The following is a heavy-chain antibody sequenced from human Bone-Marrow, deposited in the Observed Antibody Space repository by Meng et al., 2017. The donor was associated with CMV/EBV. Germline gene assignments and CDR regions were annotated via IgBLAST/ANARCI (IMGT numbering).Heavy chain of an antibody. J-gene: IGHJ4*02. D-gene: IGHD4-11*01. CDR3: ARDSLRLQLDY. Sequence: SETLSLTCTVSGGSVSRGGFYWSWIRQPPGKGLEWIGYIYYSGSTNYNPSLKSRVTISVDTSKNQFSLKLSSVTAADTAVYYCARDSLRLQLDYWGQGTRVTGSS. CDR2: IYYSGST. V-gene: IGHV4-61*08. CDR1: GGSVSRGGFY.